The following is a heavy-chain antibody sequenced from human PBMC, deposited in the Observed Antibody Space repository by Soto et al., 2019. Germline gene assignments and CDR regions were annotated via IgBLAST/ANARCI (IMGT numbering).Heavy chain of an antibody. CDR2: IYYSGST. J-gene: IGHJ6*02. CDR3: ARSPGIQLWLNVYYYGMDV. Sequence: SETLSLTCTVSGGSISSYYWSWIRQPPGKGLEWIGYIYYSGSTNYNPSLKSRVTISVDTSKNQFSLKLSSVTAADTAVYYCARSPGIQLWLNVYYYGMDVWGQGTTVTVSS. V-gene: IGHV4-59*01. D-gene: IGHD5-18*01. CDR1: GGSISSYY.